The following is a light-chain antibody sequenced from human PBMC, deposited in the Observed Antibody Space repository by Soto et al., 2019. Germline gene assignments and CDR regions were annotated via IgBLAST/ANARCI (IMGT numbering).Light chain of an antibody. CDR2: DAY. V-gene: IGKV1-5*01. CDR1: PSISSW. J-gene: IGKJ2*01. CDR3: QQYNSYSYT. Sequence: DIPMNQSPSTLSASVGDRVTITCRASPSISSWLAWYQQKPGKAPKLLIYDAYSLESGVPSRFSGSGSGTEFTLTISSLQPDDLATYYCQQYNSYSYTFGQGTKLEIK.